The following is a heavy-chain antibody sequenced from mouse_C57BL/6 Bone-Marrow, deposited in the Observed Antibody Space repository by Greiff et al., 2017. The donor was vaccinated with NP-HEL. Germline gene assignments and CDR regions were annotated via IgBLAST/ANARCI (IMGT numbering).Heavy chain of an antibody. CDR2: ISYDGSN. CDR1: GYSITSGYY. Sequence: EVKLQESGPGLVKPSQSPSLTCSVTGYSITSGYYWNWIRQFPGNKLEWMGYISYDGSNNYNPSLKNRISITRDTSKNQFFLKLNSVTTEDTATYYCARLRGFDVWGTGTTVTVSS. CDR3: ARLRGFDV. J-gene: IGHJ1*03. V-gene: IGHV3-6*01. D-gene: IGHD1-1*01.